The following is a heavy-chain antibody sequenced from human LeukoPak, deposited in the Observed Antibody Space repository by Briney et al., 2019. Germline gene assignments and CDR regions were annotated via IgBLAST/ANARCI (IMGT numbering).Heavy chain of an antibody. Sequence: GGSLRLSCAASGFTVSNNYLHWVRQTPGKGLEWLAYISGSGSDIYFADSVKGRFTISRDNAKNSLYLQMNSPRPEDTALYYCSTDPRLLMYWGHGTLVTVSS. CDR3: STDPRLLMY. V-gene: IGHV3-11*01. CDR2: ISGSGSDI. J-gene: IGHJ4*01. D-gene: IGHD2-8*01. CDR1: GFTVSNNY.